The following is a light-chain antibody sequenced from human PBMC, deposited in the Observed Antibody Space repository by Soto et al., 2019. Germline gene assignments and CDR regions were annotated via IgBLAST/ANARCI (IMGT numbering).Light chain of an antibody. Sequence: QSALTQPASVSGSPGQSITISCTGSSSDVGGYTYVSWYQQHPGKAPKLMIYDVSTRPSGVSNRFSGSKSGNTASLTISGLQAEDGADYYCSSYTSSSLYVFGPGTKLTVL. CDR2: DVS. V-gene: IGLV2-14*01. J-gene: IGLJ1*01. CDR1: SSDVGGYTY. CDR3: SSYTSSSLYV.